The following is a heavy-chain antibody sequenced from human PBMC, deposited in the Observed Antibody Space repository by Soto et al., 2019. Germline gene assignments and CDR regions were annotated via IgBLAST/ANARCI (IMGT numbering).Heavy chain of an antibody. CDR1: GGSISSHY. V-gene: IGHV4-59*08. D-gene: IGHD3-3*01. CDR2: IYYSGST. J-gene: IGHJ4*02. Sequence: SETLSLTCTVSGGSISSHYWSWIRQPPGKGLEYIGYIYYSGSTNYNPSLKSRVTISIDTSKNQFSLKLSSVTAADTAVYYCARMMTLFGQDPYFFDYWGQGALVTAPQ. CDR3: ARMMTLFGQDPYFFDY.